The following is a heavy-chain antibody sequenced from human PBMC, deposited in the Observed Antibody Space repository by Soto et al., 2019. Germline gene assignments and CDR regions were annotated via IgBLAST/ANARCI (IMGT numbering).Heavy chain of an antibody. CDR1: GFTFSSYA. D-gene: IGHD2-2*01. V-gene: IGHV3-23*01. CDR3: ANGGAAGIVVVPAAMGYYYYYGMDV. J-gene: IGHJ6*02. CDR2: ISGSGGST. Sequence: GGSLRLSCAASGFTFSSYAMSWVRQAPGKGLEWVSAISGSGGSTYYADSVKGRFTISRDNSKNTLYLQMNSLRAEDTAVYYCANGGAAGIVVVPAAMGYYYYYGMDVWGQGTTATVSS.